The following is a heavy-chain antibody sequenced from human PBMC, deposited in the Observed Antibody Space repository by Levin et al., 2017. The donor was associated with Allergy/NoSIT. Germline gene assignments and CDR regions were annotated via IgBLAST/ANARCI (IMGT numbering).Heavy chain of an antibody. CDR1: GGTFSSDA. CDR3: AIGRAGGTTTKYYYYFYGMDV. V-gene: IGHV1-69*10. D-gene: IGHD1-1*01. CDR2: IIPILNTA. Sequence: SVKVSCKASGGTFSSDAITWVRQAPGQGLEWVGGIIPILNTANYAQKFQGRVTIAANRSTNTAYMELSSLRSEDTAVYYCAIGRAGGTTTKYYYYFYGMDVWGHGTSVTVSS. J-gene: IGHJ6*02.